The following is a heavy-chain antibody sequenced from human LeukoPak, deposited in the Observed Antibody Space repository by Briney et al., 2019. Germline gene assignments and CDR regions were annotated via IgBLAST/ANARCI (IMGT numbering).Heavy chain of an antibody. V-gene: IGHV4-59*01. J-gene: IGHJ4*02. CDR3: ARGLYSSSWYRDDY. Sequence: PSETLSLTCTVSGGSISSYYWSWIRQPPGKGLEWIGYISYSGSTNYNPSLKSRVTISVDTSKNQFSLKLSSVTAADTAVYYCARGLYSSSWYRDDYWGQGTLVTVSS. D-gene: IGHD6-13*01. CDR1: GGSISSYY. CDR2: ISYSGST.